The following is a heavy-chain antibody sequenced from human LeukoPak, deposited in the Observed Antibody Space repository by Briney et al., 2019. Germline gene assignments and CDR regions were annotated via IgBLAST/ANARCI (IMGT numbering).Heavy chain of an antibody. V-gene: IGHV3-49*03. CDR3: TRDVVPRYCSGGSCYSFQH. J-gene: IGHJ1*01. CDR2: IRSKAYGVTT. D-gene: IGHD2-15*01. Sequence: GGSLRLXCTASGFTFGDYAMSWFRQAPGKGLEWVGFIRSKAYGVTTEYAASVKGRFTISRDDSKSIAYLQMNSLKTEDTAVYYCTRDVVPRYCSGGSCYSFQHWGQGTLVTVSS. CDR1: GFTFGDYA.